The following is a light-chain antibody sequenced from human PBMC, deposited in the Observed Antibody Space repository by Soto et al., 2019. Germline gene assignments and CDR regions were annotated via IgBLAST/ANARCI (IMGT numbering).Light chain of an antibody. J-gene: IGKJ4*01. CDR1: QDISTS. Sequence: DIQMTQSPSSLSASVGDRVTITCQASQDISTSLTWYQHKPGKAPEPLISDASNLERGVPSRFRGSGSETDFTFTISSLQPEDVATSYCQQYDNLPLTFGGGTKVEI. CDR3: QQYDNLPLT. V-gene: IGKV1-33*01. CDR2: DAS.